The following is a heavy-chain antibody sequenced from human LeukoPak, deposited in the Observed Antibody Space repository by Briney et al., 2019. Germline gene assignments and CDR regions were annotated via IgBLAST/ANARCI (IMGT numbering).Heavy chain of an antibody. CDR3: AIIAVAGSLDY. J-gene: IGHJ4*02. Sequence: GASVKVSCKASGYTFTGYYLHWVRQAPGQGLEWMGRINPNSGGPNYAQKFQGRFTMTRDTSISTAYMELSRLRSDDTAVYYCAIIAVAGSLDYWGQGTLVTVSS. D-gene: IGHD6-19*01. CDR2: INPNSGGP. CDR1: GYTFTGYY. V-gene: IGHV1-2*06.